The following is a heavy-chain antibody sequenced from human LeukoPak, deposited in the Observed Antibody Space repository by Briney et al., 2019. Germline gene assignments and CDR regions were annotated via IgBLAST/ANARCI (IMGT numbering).Heavy chain of an antibody. CDR2: INSDGSST. J-gene: IGHJ4*02. Sequence: PGGSLRLSCAASGFTFSSYWMHWVRQAPGKGLVWVSRINSDGSSTSYADSVKGRSTISRDNAKNTLYLQMNSLRAEDTAVYYCARDRGCSSTSCYGSFDYWGQGTLVTVSS. D-gene: IGHD2-2*01. CDR1: GFTFSSYW. V-gene: IGHV3-74*01. CDR3: ARDRGCSSTSCYGSFDY.